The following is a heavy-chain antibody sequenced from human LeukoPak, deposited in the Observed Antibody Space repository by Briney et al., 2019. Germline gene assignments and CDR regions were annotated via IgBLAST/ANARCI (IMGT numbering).Heavy chain of an antibody. J-gene: IGHJ3*02. D-gene: IGHD2-2*01. CDR3: ARDKSSSTSAFDI. Sequence: GGSLRLSCAASGFTFSSYGMHWVRQAPGKGLEWVAVISYDGSNKYYADSVKGRFTISRDNSKNTLYLQMNSLRAEDTAVYYCARDKSSSTSAFDIWGQGTMVTVSS. CDR2: ISYDGSNK. V-gene: IGHV3-30*03. CDR1: GFTFSSYG.